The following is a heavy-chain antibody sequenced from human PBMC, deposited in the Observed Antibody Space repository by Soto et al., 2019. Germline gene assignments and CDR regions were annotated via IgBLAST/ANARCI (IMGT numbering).Heavy chain of an antibody. CDR3: ARGGPVGYYDSSGYSGFDY. CDR1: GYTFTGYY. J-gene: IGHJ4*02. Sequence: ASVKVSCKDSGYTFTGYYMHWVRQAPGQGLEWMGWINPNSGGTNYAQKFQGRVTMTRDTSISTAYMELSRLRSDDTAVYYCARGGPVGYYDSSGYSGFDYWGQGTLVTVSS. D-gene: IGHD3-22*01. CDR2: INPNSGGT. V-gene: IGHV1-2*02.